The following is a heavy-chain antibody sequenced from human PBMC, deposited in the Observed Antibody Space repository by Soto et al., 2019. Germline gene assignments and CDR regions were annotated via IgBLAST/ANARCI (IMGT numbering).Heavy chain of an antibody. CDR2: IGGSDGKT. D-gene: IGHD3-3*01. CDR3: VRDWSGKTCPCMDV. V-gene: IGHV3-23*01. Sequence: KLLESGGGLVQPGGSLRVSCAASGFIFNNYAMTWVRQAPGKGLEWVSTIGGSDGKTYYSDSVRGRFTISRDNSRNSLYLEMDSLRAEDTALDYCVRDWSGKTCPCMDVWGQGTTVTVSS. CDR1: GFIFNNYA. J-gene: IGHJ6*02.